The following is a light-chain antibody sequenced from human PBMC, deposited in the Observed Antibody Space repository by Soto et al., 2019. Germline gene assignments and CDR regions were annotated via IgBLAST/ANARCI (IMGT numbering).Light chain of an antibody. V-gene: IGLV2-14*01. CDR3: SSYTTSSTPQV. CDR2: EVS. J-gene: IGLJ2*01. Sequence: QSALTQPASVSGSPGQSITISCTGTSSDVGGYNYVSWYQQHPGKAPKLMIFEVSSRPSGVSYRFSGSKSGNTASLTISGGQAEDEADDYCSSYTTSSTPQVFGSGTKLTVL. CDR1: SSDVGGYNY.